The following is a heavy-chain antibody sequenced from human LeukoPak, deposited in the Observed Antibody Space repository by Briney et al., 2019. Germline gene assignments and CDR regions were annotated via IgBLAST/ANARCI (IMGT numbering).Heavy chain of an antibody. CDR2: IHFGGST. CDR1: GGSFSGYY. Sequence: SETLSLTCAVYGGSFSGYYWTWIRQSPGTGLEGIGYIHFGGSTKYNPSLKSPATISIDTSRTQFSLRLSSVTAADTAVYYCARLIVEPAPMYYYYMDVWGKGTTVTVSS. CDR3: ARLIVEPAPMYYYYMDV. J-gene: IGHJ6*03. D-gene: IGHD2-2*01. V-gene: IGHV4-59*01.